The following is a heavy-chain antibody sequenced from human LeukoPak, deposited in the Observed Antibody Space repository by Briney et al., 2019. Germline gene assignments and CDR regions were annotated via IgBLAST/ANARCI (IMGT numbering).Heavy chain of an antibody. Sequence: PGGSLRLSCAASGFTFSSYFWMHWVRQAPGKGLGWVSRIRSDGGSSTYADSVKGRFTISRDNAKNTLYLQMNTLRAEDTAAYYCVRDLDLGGYSSFVSWGQGTLVTVSS. CDR1: GFTFSSYFW. D-gene: IGHD4-23*01. CDR3: VRDLDLGGYSSFVS. J-gene: IGHJ4*02. V-gene: IGHV3-74*01. CDR2: IRSDGGSS.